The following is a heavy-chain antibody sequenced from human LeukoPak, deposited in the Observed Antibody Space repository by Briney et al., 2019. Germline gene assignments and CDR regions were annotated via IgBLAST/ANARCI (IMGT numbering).Heavy chain of an antibody. V-gene: IGHV3-9*01. Sequence: PGRSLRLSCAASGFTFDDYAMHWVRQAPGKGLEWVSGISWNSGSIGYADSVKGRFTISGDNAKNSLYLQMNSLRAEDTALYYCAKDSFLYSSSWYYFDYWGQGTLVTVSS. J-gene: IGHJ4*02. CDR1: GFTFDDYA. D-gene: IGHD6-13*01. CDR3: AKDSFLYSSSWYYFDY. CDR2: ISWNSGSI.